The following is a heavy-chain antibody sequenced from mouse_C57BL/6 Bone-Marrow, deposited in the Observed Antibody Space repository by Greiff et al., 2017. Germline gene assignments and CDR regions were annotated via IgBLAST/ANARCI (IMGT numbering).Heavy chain of an antibody. Sequence: QVQLQQSGAELAKPGASVKLSCKASGYTFTSYWMHWVKQRPGQGLEWIGYINPSSGYTKYNQKFKDKATLTADKSSSTAYMQLSSLTYENSAVYYCSTHYDGVPFDVWGTGTTGTVSS. CDR1: GYTFTSYW. V-gene: IGHV1-7*01. CDR2: INPSSGYT. J-gene: IGHJ1*03. CDR3: STHYDGVPFDV. D-gene: IGHD2-3*01.